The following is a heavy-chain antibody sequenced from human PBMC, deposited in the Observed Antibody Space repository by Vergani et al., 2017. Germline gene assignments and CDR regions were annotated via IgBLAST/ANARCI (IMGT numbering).Heavy chain of an antibody. J-gene: IGHJ4*02. CDR2: IYYSGST. CDR1: GGSISSYY. V-gene: IGHV4-59*01. Sequence: QVQLQESGPGLVKPSETLSLTCTVSGGSISSYYWSWIRQPPGKGLEWIGYIYYSGSTNYNPSLKSRVTISVDTSKNQFSLKLSAVTAADTAVYCCARGGPIAAAALDWGQGTLVTVSS. CDR3: ARGGPIAAAALD. D-gene: IGHD6-13*01.